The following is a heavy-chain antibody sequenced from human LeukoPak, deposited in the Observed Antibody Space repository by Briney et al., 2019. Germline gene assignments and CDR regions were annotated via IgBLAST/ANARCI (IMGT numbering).Heavy chain of an antibody. D-gene: IGHD6-19*01. CDR2: IYYSGST. Sequence: SETLSLTCTVSGGSISSYYWSWIRQPPGKGLEWIGYIYYSGSTNYNPPLKSRVTISVDTSKNQFSLKLSSVTAADTAVYYCARVRIAVAGTAYYYGMDVWGQGTTVTVSS. CDR1: GGSISSYY. J-gene: IGHJ6*02. CDR3: ARVRIAVAGTAYYYGMDV. V-gene: IGHV4-59*01.